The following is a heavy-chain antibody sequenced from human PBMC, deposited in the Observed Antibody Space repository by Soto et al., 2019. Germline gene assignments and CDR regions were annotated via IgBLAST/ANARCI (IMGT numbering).Heavy chain of an antibody. D-gene: IGHD6-13*01. V-gene: IGHV3-21*01. CDR3: ARDQGQQLLQGFDY. Sequence: LRLSCTASGFTFSSYTINWVRQAPGKGLVWVSSISSRSSYIYYADSVRGRFTISRDNAKNSLFLQMNNLRAEDTAVYYCARDQGQQLLQGFDYWGQGTLVTVSS. J-gene: IGHJ4*02. CDR2: ISSRSSYI. CDR1: GFTFSSYT.